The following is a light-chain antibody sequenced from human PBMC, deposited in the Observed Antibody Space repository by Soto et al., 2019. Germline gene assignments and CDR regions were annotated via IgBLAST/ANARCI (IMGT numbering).Light chain of an antibody. V-gene: IGKV3-15*01. CDR2: GAS. J-gene: IGKJ5*01. CDR1: QSVSSN. CDR3: QQYNSWPIT. Sequence: DIVMTQSPATLSVSPGKRATLSSRLSQSVSSNLAWYQQKPGQAPRLLIYGASTRATDIPARFSGSGSGTEFTLTISNLQSEDFAVYYCQQYNSWPITFGQGTRLEIK.